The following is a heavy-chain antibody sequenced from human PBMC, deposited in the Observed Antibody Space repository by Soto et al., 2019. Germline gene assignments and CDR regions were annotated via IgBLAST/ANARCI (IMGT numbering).Heavy chain of an antibody. V-gene: IGHV3-21*01. Sequence: PGGSLRLSCAASGSTFIDYSLNWVRQAPGRGLEWVSSISSTGTYIEYADSVKGRFTISRDNAKNSLYLQMNSLRAEDTAVYYCVTITVAGPVWGQGTLVTVSS. CDR3: VTITVAGPV. J-gene: IGHJ4*02. D-gene: IGHD6-19*01. CDR2: ISSTGTYI. CDR1: GSTFIDYS.